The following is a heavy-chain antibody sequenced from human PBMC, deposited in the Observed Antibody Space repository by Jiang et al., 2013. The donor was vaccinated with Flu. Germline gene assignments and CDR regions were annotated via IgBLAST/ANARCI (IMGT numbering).Heavy chain of an antibody. CDR2: ISAYNGNT. Sequence: EVKKPGASVKVSCKASGYTFTSYGISWVRQAPGQGLEWMGWISAYNGNTNYAQKLQGRVTMTTDTSTSTAYMELRSLRSDDTAVYYCARGFEGYDILTGSDYWGQGTLVTVSS. J-gene: IGHJ4*02. CDR3: ARGFEGYDILTGSDY. CDR1: GYTFTSYG. D-gene: IGHD3-9*01. V-gene: IGHV1-18*01.